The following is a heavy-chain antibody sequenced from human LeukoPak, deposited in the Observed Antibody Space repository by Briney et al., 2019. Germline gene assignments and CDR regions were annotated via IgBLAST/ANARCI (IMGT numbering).Heavy chain of an antibody. CDR3: ARVHSAPAYDSSGYVGYYYGMDV. D-gene: IGHD3-22*01. J-gene: IGHJ6*02. CDR1: GGSFSGYY. V-gene: IGHV4-34*01. CDR2: INHSGST. Sequence: SETLSLTCAVYGGSFSGYYWSWIRQPPGKGLEWIGEINHSGSTNYNPSLKSRVTMSVDTSKNQFSLKLSSVTAADTAVYYCARVHSAPAYDSSGYVGYYYGMDVWGQGTTVTVSS.